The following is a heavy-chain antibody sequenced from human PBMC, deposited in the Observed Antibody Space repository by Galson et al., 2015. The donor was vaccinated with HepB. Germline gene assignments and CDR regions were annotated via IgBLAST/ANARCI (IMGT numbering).Heavy chain of an antibody. CDR2: ISSSSSYT. CDR1: GFTFSDYY. V-gene: IGHV3-11*06. J-gene: IGHJ6*03. Sequence: SLRLSCAASGFTFSDYYMNWIRQAPGKGLEWISYISSSSSYTNYADSVKGRFTMSRDNAKNSLYLQMDSLRAEDTAVYYCAMGRLRYMDVWGKGTTVTVS. CDR3: AMGRLRYMDV.